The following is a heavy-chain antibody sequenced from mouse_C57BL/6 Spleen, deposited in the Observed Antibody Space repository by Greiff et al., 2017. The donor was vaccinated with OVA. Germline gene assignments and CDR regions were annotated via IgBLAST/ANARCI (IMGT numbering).Heavy chain of an antibody. CDR2: IYPGDGDT. CDR3: ANSAGDGHHCDY. CDR1: GYAFSSSW. Sequence: QVQLQQSGPELVKPGASVKISCKASGYAFSSSWMNWVKQRPGKGLEWIGRIYPGDGDTNYNGKFKGKAALTADKSSSTAYMQLSSLPSEDSAVYLCANSAGDGHHCDYGGQGTSLTVPS. V-gene: IGHV1-82*01. J-gene: IGHJ2*02. D-gene: IGHD2-3*01.